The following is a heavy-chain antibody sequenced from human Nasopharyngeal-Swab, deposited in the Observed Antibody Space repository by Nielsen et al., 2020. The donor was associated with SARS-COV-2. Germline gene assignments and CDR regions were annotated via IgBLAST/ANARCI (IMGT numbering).Heavy chain of an antibody. CDR1: SLTFSSDT. J-gene: IGHJ4*02. CDR2: IDSSSSYK. V-gene: IGHV3-21*01. D-gene: IGHD3-22*01. CDR3: AREIVGTTSFDY. Sequence: GGSLRLSCSVSSLTFSSDTINWVRQDPGKGLEWVSFIDSSSSYKEYAGSVRGRFTISRDNDRNSVYLQMDSLRVEDTAVYYCAREIVGTTSFDYWGQGTLVTVFS.